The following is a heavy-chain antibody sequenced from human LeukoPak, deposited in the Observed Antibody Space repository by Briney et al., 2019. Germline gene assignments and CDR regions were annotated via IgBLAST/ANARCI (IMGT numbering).Heavy chain of an antibody. V-gene: IGHV4-59*01. Sequence: KPSETLSFTCTVSGCTISGYYWSWIRQPPGKGLKWIGNIYYSGSTNYNPSLKSRITISVDTSKNQFSLKLSSVTAADTAVYYCARAPPYYDILTGYPPGPYYFDYWGQGTLVTVSS. D-gene: IGHD3-9*01. CDR2: IYYSGST. CDR1: GCTISGYY. J-gene: IGHJ4*02. CDR3: ARAPPYYDILTGYPPGPYYFDY.